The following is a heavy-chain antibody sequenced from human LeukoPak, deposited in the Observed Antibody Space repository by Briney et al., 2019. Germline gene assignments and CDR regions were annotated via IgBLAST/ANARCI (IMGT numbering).Heavy chain of an antibody. J-gene: IGHJ6*03. D-gene: IGHD1-7*01. CDR3: ARNRFPITGTTNNYYYMDV. CDR1: GFIFSSYS. V-gene: IGHV3-48*04. CDR2: TSSSSTTI. Sequence: GGSLRLSCAASGFIFSSYSMNWVRQAPGKGLEWLSYTSSSSTTIYYADSVKGRFTISRDNAKNSLYLQMNSLKAEDTAVYYCARNRFPITGTTNNYYYMDVWGKGTTVTVSS.